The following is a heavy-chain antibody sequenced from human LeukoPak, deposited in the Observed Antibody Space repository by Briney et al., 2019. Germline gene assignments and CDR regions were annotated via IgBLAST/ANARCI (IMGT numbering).Heavy chain of an antibody. Sequence: GGSLRLSCAASGLTFSSYSMNWVRQAPGKGLEWVSSISSSSNYIYYADSVKGRFTISRDNAKNSLYLQMNCLRAEDTAVYYCARVPHAMVRGVIITEFYFDYWGQGTLVTVSS. CDR1: GLTFSSYS. CDR3: ARVPHAMVRGVIITEFYFDY. V-gene: IGHV3-21*01. D-gene: IGHD3-10*01. J-gene: IGHJ4*02. CDR2: ISSSSNYI.